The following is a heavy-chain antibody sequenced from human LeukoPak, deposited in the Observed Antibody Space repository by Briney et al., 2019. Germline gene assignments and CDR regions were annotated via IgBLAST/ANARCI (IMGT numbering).Heavy chain of an antibody. D-gene: IGHD6-19*01. J-gene: IGHJ4*02. Sequence: GGSLRLSCAASGFTFSSYSMNWVRQAPGKGLEWVSSISSSSSYLYYADSVEGRFTITRDNAKNSLYLQMNSLRAEDTAVYYCARRPSSGWPFDYWGQGTLVTVSS. CDR1: GFTFSSYS. CDR2: ISSSSSYL. V-gene: IGHV3-21*01. CDR3: ARRPSSGWPFDY.